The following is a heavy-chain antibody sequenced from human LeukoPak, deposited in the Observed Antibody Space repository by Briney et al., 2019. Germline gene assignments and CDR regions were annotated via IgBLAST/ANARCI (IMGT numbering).Heavy chain of an antibody. CDR2: INHSGST. J-gene: IGHJ4*02. V-gene: IGHV4-34*01. D-gene: IGHD5-12*01. CDR3: ATWGVATNYFDY. Sequence: PSETLSLTCAVYGGSFSGYYWSWIRQPPGKGLEWIGEINHSGSTYYNPSLKSRVTISVDTSKNQFSLKLSSVTAADTAVYYCATWGVATNYFDYWGQGTLVTVSS. CDR1: GGSFSGYY.